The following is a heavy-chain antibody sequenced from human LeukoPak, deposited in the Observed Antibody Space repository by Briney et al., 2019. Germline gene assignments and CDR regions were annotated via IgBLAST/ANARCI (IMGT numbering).Heavy chain of an antibody. CDR1: GYTFTTYD. CDR3: ARAYSGSYYGYYFDY. J-gene: IGHJ4*02. D-gene: IGHD1-26*01. Sequence: APVKVSCKASGYTFTTYDINWVRQATGQGLEWMGWMSPNSGDTGYAQKFQGRVTMTRDTSIGTAYLELSSLRSDDTAVYYCARAYSGSYYGYYFDYWGQGTLVTVSS. V-gene: IGHV1-8*01. CDR2: MSPNSGDT.